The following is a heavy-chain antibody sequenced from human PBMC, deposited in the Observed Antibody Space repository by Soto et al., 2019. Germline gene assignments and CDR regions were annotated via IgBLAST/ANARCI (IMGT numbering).Heavy chain of an antibody. V-gene: IGHV3-9*01. D-gene: IGHD2-21*01. CDR3: AKSHINYYYYGMDV. CDR2: ITWNSGSM. J-gene: IGHJ6*02. CDR1: GFTFDDYA. Sequence: EVQLVESGGGLVQPGRSLRLSCEASGFTFDDYAMHWVRQAPGRGLEWVSGITWNSGSMSYADSVKGRFTISRDNAKDSLYLQMNSLRAEDTALYYCAKSHINYYYYGMDVWGQGTTVTVSS.